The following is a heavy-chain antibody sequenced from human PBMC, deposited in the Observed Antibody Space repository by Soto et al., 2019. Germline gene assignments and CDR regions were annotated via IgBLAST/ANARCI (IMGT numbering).Heavy chain of an antibody. CDR2: INPSGGST. CDR1: GYTFTSYY. D-gene: IGHD3-3*01. J-gene: IGHJ4*02. Sequence: ASVKVLFKASGYTFTSYYMHWVRQAPGQWRELMGIINPSGGSTSYAHKFQGRVTMTRDTSTSTVYMELSSLRSEDTAVYYCAADAAEYYDFWGAYSKYVDYGGQGPRVIASS. CDR3: AADAAEYYDFWGAYSKYVDY. V-gene: IGHV1-46*01.